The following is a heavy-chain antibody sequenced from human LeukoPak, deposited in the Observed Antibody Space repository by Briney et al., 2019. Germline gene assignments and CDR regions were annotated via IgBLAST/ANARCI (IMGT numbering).Heavy chain of an antibody. CDR1: GFTFSSYS. D-gene: IGHD3-3*01. Sequence: GGSLRLSCAASGFTFSSYSMNWVRQAPGKGLEWVSSISSSNSYIYYADSVKGRFTISRDNAKNSLYLQMNSLRAEDTAVYYCARVLRFLDYFDYWGQGTLVTVSS. V-gene: IGHV3-21*01. CDR3: ARVLRFLDYFDY. CDR2: ISSSNSYI. J-gene: IGHJ4*02.